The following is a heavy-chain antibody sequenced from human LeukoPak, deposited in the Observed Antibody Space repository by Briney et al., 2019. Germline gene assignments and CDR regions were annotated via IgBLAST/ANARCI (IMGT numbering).Heavy chain of an antibody. CDR2: VYTSGST. V-gene: IGHV4-61*02. J-gene: IGHJ4*02. CDR1: GGSISGSSYY. Sequence: PSEALSLTCTVSGGSISGSSYYWSWIRQPAGKGLEWIGRVYTSGSTTYNPSLKSRVTISVDTSKNQFSLKLSSVTAADTVVYYCAATRSAITMVRGVFDYWGQGTLVTVSS. CDR3: AATRSAITMVRGVFDY. D-gene: IGHD3-10*01.